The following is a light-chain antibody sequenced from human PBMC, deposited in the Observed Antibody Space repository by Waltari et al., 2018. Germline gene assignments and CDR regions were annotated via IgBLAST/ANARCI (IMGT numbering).Light chain of an antibody. CDR1: SRDGGRYNL. CDR3: CSFAGSSISLV. V-gene: IGLV2-23*02. CDR2: EVS. Sequence: QSALTQPASVSGSPGQSITVSCTGTSRDGGRYNLVSWYQQHPGKDPKLIIYEVSERPSGVSVRFSDSKSGNTASLTISGLQAEDEGDYYCCSFAGSSISLVFGGGTKLTVL. J-gene: IGLJ2*01.